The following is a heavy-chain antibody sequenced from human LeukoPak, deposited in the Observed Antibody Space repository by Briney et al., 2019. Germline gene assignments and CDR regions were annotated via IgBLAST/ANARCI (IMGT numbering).Heavy chain of an antibody. D-gene: IGHD6-19*01. V-gene: IGHV1-8*02. CDR3: ARGIVPGIAVAGTGFDY. CDR2: MNPNSGNT. CDR1: GGTFSSYA. Sequence: ASVKVSCKASGGTFSSYAINWVRQATGQGLEWMGWMNPNSGNTGYAQKFQGRVTMTRNTSISTAYMELSSLRSEDTAVYYCARGIVPGIAVAGTGFDYWGQGTLVTVSS. J-gene: IGHJ4*02.